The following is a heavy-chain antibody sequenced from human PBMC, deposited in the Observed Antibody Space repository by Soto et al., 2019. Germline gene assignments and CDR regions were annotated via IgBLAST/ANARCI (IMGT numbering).Heavy chain of an antibody. CDR3: ARGRVYANYYYYGMDV. J-gene: IGHJ6*02. D-gene: IGHD2-8*01. CDR1: GGSISSYY. V-gene: IGHV4-59*01. Sequence: SETLSLTCTVSGGSISSYYWSWIRQPPGKGLEWIGYIYYSGSTNYNPSLKSRVTISVDTSKNQFSLKLSSVTAADTAVYYCARGRVYANYYYYGMDVWGQGTTVTVSS. CDR2: IYYSGST.